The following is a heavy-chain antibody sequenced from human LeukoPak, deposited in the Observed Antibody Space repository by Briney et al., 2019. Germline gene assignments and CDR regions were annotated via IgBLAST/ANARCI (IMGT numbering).Heavy chain of an antibody. J-gene: IGHJ4*02. CDR1: GFKFSSYE. Sequence: GGSLRLSCEASGFKFSSYEMNWVRQAAGKGLEWVSYISISSTTKHYADSVKGRFTISRDNAKNSLYLQMNSLRAEDTAVHYCATDHRSSHDWLGEYFDNWGQGVLVTVSS. D-gene: IGHD5-12*01. CDR2: ISISSTTK. V-gene: IGHV3-48*03. CDR3: ATDHRSSHDWLGEYFDN.